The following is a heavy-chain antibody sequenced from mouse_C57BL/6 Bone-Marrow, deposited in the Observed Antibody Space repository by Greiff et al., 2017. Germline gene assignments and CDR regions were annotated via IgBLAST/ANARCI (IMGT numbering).Heavy chain of an antibody. V-gene: IGHV5-17*01. D-gene: IGHD1-1*01. CDR3: ARSIYCGSSYDYAMDY. J-gene: IGHJ4*01. CDR2: ISSGSSTI. Sequence: EVQLVESGGGLVKPGGSLKLSCAASGFTFSDYGMHWVRQAPEKGLEWVAYISSGSSTIYYADTVKGRFTISRDNAKNTLFLQMTSLRSEDTAMYYCARSIYCGSSYDYAMDYWGQGTSVTVSS. CDR1: GFTFSDYG.